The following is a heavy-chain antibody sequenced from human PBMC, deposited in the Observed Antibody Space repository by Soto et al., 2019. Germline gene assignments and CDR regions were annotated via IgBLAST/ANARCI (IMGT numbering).Heavy chain of an antibody. CDR2: ISYDGSNK. J-gene: IGHJ6*02. D-gene: IGHD1-20*01. CDR1: GFTFSSYA. Sequence: GGSLRLSCAASGFTFSSYAMHWVRQAPGKGLEWVAVISYDGSNKYYADSVKGRFTISRDNSKNTLYLQMNSLRAEDTAVYYCARDAYHQEYNWNNRYYGMDVWGQGTTVTVSS. CDR3: ARDAYHQEYNWNNRYYGMDV. V-gene: IGHV3-30-3*01.